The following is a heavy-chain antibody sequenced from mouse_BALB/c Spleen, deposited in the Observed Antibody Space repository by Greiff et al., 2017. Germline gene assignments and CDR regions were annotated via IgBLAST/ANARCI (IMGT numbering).Heavy chain of an antibody. CDR3: ARDRGTVVAPYFDY. CDR2: ISSGGSYT. J-gene: IGHJ2*01. V-gene: IGHV5-9-4*01. CDR1: GFTFSSYA. D-gene: IGHD1-1*01. Sequence: EVQVVESGGGLVKPGGSLKLSCAASGFTFSSYAMSWVRQSPEKRLEWVAEISSGGSYTYYPDTVTGRFTISRDNAKNTLYLEMSSLRSEDTAMYYCARDRGTVVAPYFDYWGQGTTLTVSS.